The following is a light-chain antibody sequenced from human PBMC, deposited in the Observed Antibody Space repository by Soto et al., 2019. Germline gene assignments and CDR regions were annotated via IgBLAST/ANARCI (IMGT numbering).Light chain of an antibody. CDR3: QQYNDYPWT. J-gene: IGKJ1*01. Sequence: DIQMTQSPSTLSASVEDRVTITCRASQSISSWLAWYQQKPGKAPKLLIYKASSLESGVPSRFSGSGSGTEFTLTISSLQPDDFATYYCQQYNDYPWTFGLGTKVEIK. V-gene: IGKV1-5*03. CDR2: KAS. CDR1: QSISSW.